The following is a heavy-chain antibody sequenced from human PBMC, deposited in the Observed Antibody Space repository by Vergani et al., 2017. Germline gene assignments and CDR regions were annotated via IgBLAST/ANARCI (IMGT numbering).Heavy chain of an antibody. J-gene: IGHJ6*03. D-gene: IGHD6-19*01. CDR3: AKEYSSGWYYYYYMDV. CDR2: ISWDGGST. Sequence: EVQLVESGGVVVQPGGSLRPSCAASGFTFDDYTMHWVRQAPGKGLEWVSLISWDGGSTYYADSVKGRFTISRDNSKNSLYLQMNSLRTEDTALYYCAKEYSSGWYYYYYMDVWGKGTTVTVSS. V-gene: IGHV3-43*01. CDR1: GFTFDDYT.